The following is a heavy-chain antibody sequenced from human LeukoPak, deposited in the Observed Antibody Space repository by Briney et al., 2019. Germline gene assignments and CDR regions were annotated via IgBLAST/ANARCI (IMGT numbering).Heavy chain of an antibody. D-gene: IGHD3-22*01. J-gene: IGHJ6*02. CDR1: GGSFSGYY. CDR2: INHSGST. V-gene: IGHV4-34*01. CDR3: ARVDSSGFGYYYGMDV. Sequence: SETLSLTCAVYGGSFSGYYWSWIRQPPGKGLEWIGEINHSGSTNYNPSLKSRVTISVDTSKNQFSLKLSSVTAADTAVYYCARVDSSGFGYYYGMDVWGQGTTVTVSS.